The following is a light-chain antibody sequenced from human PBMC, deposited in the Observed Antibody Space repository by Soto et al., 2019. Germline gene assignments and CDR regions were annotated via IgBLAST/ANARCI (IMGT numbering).Light chain of an antibody. CDR1: QGISSY. Sequence: DIQLTQSPSFLSASVGDRVTMTSRASQGISSYLAWYQQKPGKAPKLLIYAASTLQSGVPSRFSGSGSGTEFTLTISSLQPEDFATYYCQQLNSYPLTFGGGTKVDIK. CDR2: AAS. J-gene: IGKJ4*01. V-gene: IGKV1-9*01. CDR3: QQLNSYPLT.